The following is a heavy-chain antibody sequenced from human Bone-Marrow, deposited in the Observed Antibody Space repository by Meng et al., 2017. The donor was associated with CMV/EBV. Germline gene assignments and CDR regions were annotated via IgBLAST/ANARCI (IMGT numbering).Heavy chain of an antibody. CDR2: INPSGGST. Sequence: ASVKVSCKASGYTFTGYYMHWVRQAPGQGLEWMGIINPSGGSTSYAQKFQGRVTMTRDTSTSTVYMELSSLRSEDTAVYYCARGLEYYDFWSGYLGYWGQGTLVTVSS. CDR1: GYTFTGYY. D-gene: IGHD3-3*01. V-gene: IGHV1-46*01. J-gene: IGHJ4*02. CDR3: ARGLEYYDFWSGYLGY.